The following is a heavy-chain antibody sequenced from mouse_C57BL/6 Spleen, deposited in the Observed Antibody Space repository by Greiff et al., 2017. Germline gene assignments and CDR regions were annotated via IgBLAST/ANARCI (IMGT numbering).Heavy chain of an antibody. V-gene: IGHV6-3*01. D-gene: IGHD2-12*01. Sequence: EVQLQESGGGLVQPGGSMKLSCVASGFTFSNYWMNWVRQSPEKGLEWVAQIRLKSDNYATHYAESVKGRFTISRDDSKSSVYLQMNNLRAEDTGIYYCTFTTSAYWGQGTLVTVSA. CDR1: GFTFSNYW. J-gene: IGHJ3*01. CDR2: IRLKSDNYAT. CDR3: TFTTSAY.